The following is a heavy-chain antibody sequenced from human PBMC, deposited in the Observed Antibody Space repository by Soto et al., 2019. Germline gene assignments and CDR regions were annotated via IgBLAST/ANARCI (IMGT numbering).Heavy chain of an antibody. D-gene: IGHD2-15*01. Sequence: SETLSLTCTVSGGSISSYYWSWIRQPPGKGLEWIGYIYYSGSTNYNPSLKSRVTISVDTSKNQFSLKLSSVTAADTAVYYCARVSSGDHCSGGSCYSVRDYYYYMDVWGKGTTVTVSS. CDR1: GGSISSYY. V-gene: IGHV4-59*01. CDR2: IYYSGST. CDR3: ARVSSGDHCSGGSCYSVRDYYYYMDV. J-gene: IGHJ6*03.